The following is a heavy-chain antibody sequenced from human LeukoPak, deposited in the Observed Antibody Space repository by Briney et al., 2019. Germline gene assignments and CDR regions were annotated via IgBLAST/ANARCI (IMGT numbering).Heavy chain of an antibody. V-gene: IGHV3-23*01. Sequence: GGSLRLSCAASGFTFSSYGMSWVRQAPGKGLEWVSSISGSGGTTYYADSVKGRFTISRDKSKNTLYLQMSSVRADDTPVYSCAKDPPTVMANAFHIWGQGTMVTVS. J-gene: IGHJ3*02. CDR3: AKDPPTVMANAFHI. D-gene: IGHD5-18*01. CDR1: GFTFSSYG. CDR2: ISGSGGTT.